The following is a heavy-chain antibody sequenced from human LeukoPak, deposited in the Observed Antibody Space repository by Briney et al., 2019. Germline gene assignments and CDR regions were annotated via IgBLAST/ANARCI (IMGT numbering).Heavy chain of an antibody. CDR1: GFIFSSYG. J-gene: IGHJ4*02. V-gene: IGHV3-30*02. CDR2: LRSDGSHK. CDR3: ARDYGSGSYPRIYFDY. Sequence: GGSLRLSCAASGFIFSSYGMHWVRQAPGKGLEWVAFLRSDGSHKCYADSVKGRFTISRDNSKNMVWLQMNSLRAEDTAMYYCARDYGSGSYPRIYFDYWGQGTLVTVSS. D-gene: IGHD3-10*01.